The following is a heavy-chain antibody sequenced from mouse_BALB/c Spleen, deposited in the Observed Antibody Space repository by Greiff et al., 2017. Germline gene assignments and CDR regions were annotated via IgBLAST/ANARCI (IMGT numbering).Heavy chain of an antibody. CDR2: ISNGGGST. CDR1: GFTFSSYT. J-gene: IGHJ3*01. V-gene: IGHV5-12-2*01. D-gene: IGHD1-1*01. CDR3: ARSYYGSGFAY. Sequence: EVKLMESGGGLVQPGGSLKLSCAASGFTFSSYTMSWVRQTPEKRLEWVAYISNGGGSTYYPDTVKGRFTISRDNAKNTLYLQMSSLKSEGTAMYYCARSYYGSGFAYWGQGTLVTVSA.